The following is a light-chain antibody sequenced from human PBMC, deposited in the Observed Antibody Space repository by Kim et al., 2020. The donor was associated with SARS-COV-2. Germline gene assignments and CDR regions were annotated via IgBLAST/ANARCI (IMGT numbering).Light chain of an antibody. CDR2: RAS. Sequence: DIQMTQSPSTLSASVGDRVTITCRASQSIGTWLAWYQQKPEKAPILLIYRASTLENGVQSRFSGSGSGTEFNLTISSLQPDDFATYYCQQYNTDFGQGTKLEI. J-gene: IGKJ2*01. V-gene: IGKV1-5*03. CDR3: QQYNTD. CDR1: QSIGTW.